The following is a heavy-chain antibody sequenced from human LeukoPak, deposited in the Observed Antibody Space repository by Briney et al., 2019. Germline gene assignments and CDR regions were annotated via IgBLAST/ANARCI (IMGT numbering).Heavy chain of an antibody. CDR1: GGSISSGDYY. J-gene: IGHJ6*02. Sequence: SQTLSLTCTVSGGSISSGDYYWSWIRQPPGKGPEWIGYIYYSGSTYYNPSLKSRVTISVDTSKNQFSLKLSSVTAADTAVYYCARLMTTGTYYYYYGMDVWGQGTTVTVSS. D-gene: IGHD4-11*01. CDR2: IYYSGST. V-gene: IGHV4-30-4*01. CDR3: ARLMTTGTYYYYYGMDV.